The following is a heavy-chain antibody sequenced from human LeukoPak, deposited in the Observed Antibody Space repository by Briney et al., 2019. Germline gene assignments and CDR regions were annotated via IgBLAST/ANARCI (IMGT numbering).Heavy chain of an antibody. CDR2: IWYDGSNK. V-gene: IGHV3-33*01. CDR3: TRVRAYDACDCSSTRCFPGLSLSGMDV. J-gene: IGHJ6*02. Sequence: PGGSLRLSCAASGFTFSSYGTHSVRQAPGKGLEWVAVIWYDGSNKYYADSGKGRFTISRDNSKNTLYLQMNSLRAQDTAVYYWTRVRAYDACDCSSTRCFPGLSLSGMDVWGQGTTVTVSS. D-gene: IGHD2-2*01. CDR1: GFTFSSYG.